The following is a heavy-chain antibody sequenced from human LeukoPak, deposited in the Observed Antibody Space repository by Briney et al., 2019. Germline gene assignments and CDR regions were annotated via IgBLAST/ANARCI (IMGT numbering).Heavy chain of an antibody. Sequence: SETLSLTCTVSGGSISSYYWSWIRQPPGKGLEWIGYIYYSGSTNYNPSLKSRVTISVDTSKNQFSLKLSSVTAADTAVHYCARRSSSGWYYFDYWGQGTLVTVSS. V-gene: IGHV4-59*08. CDR3: ARRSSSGWYYFDY. J-gene: IGHJ4*02. CDR1: GGSISSYY. D-gene: IGHD6-19*01. CDR2: IYYSGST.